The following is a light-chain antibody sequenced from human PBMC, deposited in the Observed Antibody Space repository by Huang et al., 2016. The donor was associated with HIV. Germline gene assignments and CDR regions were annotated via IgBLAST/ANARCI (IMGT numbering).Light chain of an antibody. CDR1: QSITNY. CDR2: AAS. CDR3: QQSYSSL. Sequence: DIQMTQSPSSLSASVGDRVTITCRASQSITNYLNWYQQKPGKAPKLVIYAASNFQSGVPSRFSGGGSGTDFTLTITSLQPEDFATYYCQQSYSSLFGQGTKLEIK. J-gene: IGKJ2*01. V-gene: IGKV1-39*01.